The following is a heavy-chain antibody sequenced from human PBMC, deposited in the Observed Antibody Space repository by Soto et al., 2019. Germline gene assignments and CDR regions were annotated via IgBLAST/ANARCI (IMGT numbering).Heavy chain of an antibody. V-gene: IGHV5-51*01. CDR3: ARQRDCGSGSYYRVRDAFDI. J-gene: IGHJ3*02. D-gene: IGHD3-10*01. CDR1: GYSFTSYW. Sequence: GESLKISCKGSGYSFTSYWIGWVRQMPGKGLEWMGIIYPGDSDTRYSPSFQGQVTISADKSISTAYLQWSSLKASDTAMYYCARQRDCGSGSYYRVRDAFDIWGQGTMVTVSS. CDR2: IYPGDSDT.